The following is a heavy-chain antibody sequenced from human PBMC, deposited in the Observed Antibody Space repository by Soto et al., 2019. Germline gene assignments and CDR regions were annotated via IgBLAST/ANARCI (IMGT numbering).Heavy chain of an antibody. CDR1: GFTFSDHY. CDR2: IRNRANSYTT. CDR3: GRRGTSGSVGLDY. D-gene: IGHD1-26*01. Sequence: DWTGGSLRLSCAVSGFTFSDHYMDWVRQAPGKGLEWVGRIRNRANSYTTEYAASVKGRFTISRDDSKNSLYLQMNSLKTEDTAMYYCGRRGTSGSVGLDYWGQGTLVTVSS. V-gene: IGHV3-72*01. J-gene: IGHJ4*02.